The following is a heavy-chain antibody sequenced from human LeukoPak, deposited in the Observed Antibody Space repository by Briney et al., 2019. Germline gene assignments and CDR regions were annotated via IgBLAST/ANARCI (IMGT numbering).Heavy chain of an antibody. Sequence: GESLKISCRGSGYSFTNYWIAWVRQMPGKGLEWMGIIYPEDSDIRYSPSFQGQVTISADKSISTAYLQWSSLKASHTAIYYCARCTHLYYLDYWGQGTLVTVSS. J-gene: IGHJ4*02. CDR3: ARCTHLYYLDY. V-gene: IGHV5-51*01. D-gene: IGHD2-2*01. CDR2: IYPEDSDI. CDR1: GYSFTNYW.